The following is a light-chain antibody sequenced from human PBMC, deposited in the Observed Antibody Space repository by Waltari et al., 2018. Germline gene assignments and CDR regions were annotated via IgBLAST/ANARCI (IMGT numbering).Light chain of an antibody. CDR1: QSLFYNSKNKNY. Sequence: DIVMTQSSESLAVSLGESATLHCKSSQSLFYNSKNKNYLAWDQQKPGQPPKLLIYCSSTRQSGVPDRFSGSGSETDVTLTISSLQAEDVAVYYCHKYLSGPQTFGQGTKVEVK. CDR2: CSS. J-gene: IGKJ1*01. CDR3: HKYLSGPQT. V-gene: IGKV4-1*01.